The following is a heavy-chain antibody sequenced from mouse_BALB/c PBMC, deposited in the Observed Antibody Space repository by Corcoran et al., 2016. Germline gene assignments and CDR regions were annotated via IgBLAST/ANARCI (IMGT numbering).Heavy chain of an antibody. J-gene: IGHJ1*01. V-gene: IGHV1-4*02. Sequence: QVQLQQSAAELARPGASVKMSCKASGYTFTSYTMHWVKQRPGQGLEWIGYINPSSGYTEYNQKFKDKTTLTADKSSSTAYMQLSSLTSEDTAVYYCARWDWYFDVWGAGTTVTVSS. CDR1: GYTFTSYT. CDR3: ARWDWYFDV. CDR2: INPSSGYT.